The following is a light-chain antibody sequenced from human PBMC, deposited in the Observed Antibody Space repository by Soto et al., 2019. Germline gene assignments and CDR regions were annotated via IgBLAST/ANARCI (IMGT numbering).Light chain of an antibody. CDR3: QQYNIYPLS. V-gene: IGKV1-5*03. J-gene: IGKJ4*01. CDR1: KSISSW. Sequence: DIQMTQSPSTLSASVGDRVTITCRASKSISSWLAWYQQKPGKAPKLLIYKASSLESGVPTRFSGKGSGTEFPLPITSLRLDDFATYFSQQYNIYPLSFGGGTKVDIK. CDR2: KAS.